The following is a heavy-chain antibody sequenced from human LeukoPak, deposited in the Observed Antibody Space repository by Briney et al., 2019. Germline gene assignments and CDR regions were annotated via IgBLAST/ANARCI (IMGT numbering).Heavy chain of an antibody. CDR3: AKLSGGYTYGLGAYYYHYYMDV. CDR2: IPYDGSNR. D-gene: IGHD5-18*01. V-gene: IGHV3-30*02. CDR1: GFTFSSYG. Sequence: PGGSLRLSCAASGFTFSSYGMHWVRQAPGKGLEWVAFIPYDGSNRYYADSVKGRFTISRDNSKNTLYLQMNSLSAEDTAVYYCAKLSGGYTYGLGAYYYHYYMDVWGIGTTVTVSS. J-gene: IGHJ6*03.